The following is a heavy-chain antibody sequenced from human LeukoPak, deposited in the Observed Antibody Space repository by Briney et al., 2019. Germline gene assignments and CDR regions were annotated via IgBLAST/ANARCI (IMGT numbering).Heavy chain of an antibody. D-gene: IGHD3-22*01. J-gene: IGHJ4*02. CDR3: ARDYYDSSGYYYEADY. V-gene: IGHV4-31*03. CDR2: IYYSGST. CDR1: GGSISSDGYY. Sequence: SETLSLTCTVSGGSISSDGYYWSWIRQHPGKGLEWIGYIYYSGSTYYNPSLKSRVTISVDTSKNQFSLKLSSVTAADTAVYYCARDYYDSSGYYYEADYWGQGTLVTVSS.